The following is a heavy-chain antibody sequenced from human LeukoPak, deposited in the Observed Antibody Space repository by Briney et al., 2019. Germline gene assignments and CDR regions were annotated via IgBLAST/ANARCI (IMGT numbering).Heavy chain of an antibody. CDR3: AKDQSDSGSYYDTFDI. D-gene: IGHD1-26*01. J-gene: IGHJ3*02. CDR2: ISGSGGST. V-gene: IGHV3-23*01. Sequence: PGGSLRLSCAASGFTFSSYAMSWVRQAPGKGLEWVSAISGSGGSTYYADPVKGRFTISRDNSKNTLYLQMSSLRADDTAVYYCAKDQSDSGSYYDTFDIWGQGTMVTVSS. CDR1: GFTFSSYA.